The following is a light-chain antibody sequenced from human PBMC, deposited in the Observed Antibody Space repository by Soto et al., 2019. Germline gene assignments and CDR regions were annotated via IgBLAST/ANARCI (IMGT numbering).Light chain of an antibody. V-gene: IGLV1-44*01. J-gene: IGLJ3*02. Sequence: QSVLTQPPSVSGTPGQRVTISCSGSSSNIGSNTVSWYQQLPGTAPKLLIYSNDQRPSGVPDRLSDSKSGTSDSLVISGLQSEDEADYYCAAWDDSLNGPVFGGGTQLTVL. CDR1: SSNIGSNT. CDR3: AAWDDSLNGPV. CDR2: SND.